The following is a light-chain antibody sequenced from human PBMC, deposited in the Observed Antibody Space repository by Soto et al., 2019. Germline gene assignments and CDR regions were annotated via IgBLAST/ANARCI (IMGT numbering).Light chain of an antibody. CDR3: CSYAGSTALYV. J-gene: IGLJ1*01. CDR2: EGS. V-gene: IGLV2-23*01. Sequence: QSALTQPASVSGSPGQSITISCTGTSSDVGSYNLVSWYQQHPGKAPKLMIYEGSKRPLGVSNRFSGSKSGNTASLTISGLQAEDEADYYCCSYAGSTALYVCGTGTQLTVL. CDR1: SSDVGSYNL.